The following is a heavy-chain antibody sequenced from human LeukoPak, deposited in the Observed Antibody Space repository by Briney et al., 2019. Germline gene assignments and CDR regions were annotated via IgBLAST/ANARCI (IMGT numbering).Heavy chain of an antibody. Sequence: GGSLRLSCAASGFTFSRYGMHRVRQAPGKGLEWVAVIWSDGSKKYYADSVNGRFTISRDNSKNTLYLQVNSLRAEDTAVYYCARDDDYYGWGYYAFDIWGQGRMVTVSS. V-gene: IGHV3-33*01. J-gene: IGHJ3*02. CDR2: IWSDGSKK. D-gene: IGHD3-10*01. CDR1: GFTFSRYG. CDR3: ARDDDYYGWGYYAFDI.